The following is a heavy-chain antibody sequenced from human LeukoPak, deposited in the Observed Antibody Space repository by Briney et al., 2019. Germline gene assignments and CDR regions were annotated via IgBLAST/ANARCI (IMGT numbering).Heavy chain of an antibody. CDR3: ARQARDGYNYYDH. CDR2: IYYSGST. V-gene: IGHV4-59*08. Sequence: SETLSLTCTVSGGSISSYYWSWIRQPPGKGLEWIGYIYYSGSTNYNPSLKSRVTISVDTSKNQFSLKLSSVTAADTAVYYCARQARDGYNYYDHWGQGTLVTVSS. CDR1: GGSISSYY. D-gene: IGHD5-24*01. J-gene: IGHJ5*02.